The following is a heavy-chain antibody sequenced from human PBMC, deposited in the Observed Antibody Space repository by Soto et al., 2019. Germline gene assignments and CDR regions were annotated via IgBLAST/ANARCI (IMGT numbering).Heavy chain of an antibody. J-gene: IGHJ4*02. D-gene: IGHD3-10*01. CDR1: GFTFSNYW. V-gene: IGHV3-7*04. CDR3: VRDEVGPGDY. Sequence: EVQLVESGGDLVQPGGSLRLTCEASGFTFSNYWMSWVRQAPGKGLEWVANIKDDGSETYYVDSVKGRFTIDRDNAKNSLYLQMNSLRAEDTAVYYCVRDEVGPGDYWGQGTLVTVSS. CDR2: IKDDGSET.